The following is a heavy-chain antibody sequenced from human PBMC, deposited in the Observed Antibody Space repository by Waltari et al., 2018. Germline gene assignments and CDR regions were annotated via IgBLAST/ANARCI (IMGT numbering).Heavy chain of an antibody. Sequence: EVLLLESGGGLVQPGGSLRLSCAASGFSFSSYVMSWVRQPPGKGLEWVSGMSGSGDDTYYADSVKGRFTVSRDNSKNTLYLQMPSLRVADTAVYYCAKGTAHYGMDVWGQGTTVTVSS. CDR2: MSGSGDDT. J-gene: IGHJ6*02. CDR3: AKGTAHYGMDV. V-gene: IGHV3-23*01. CDR1: GFSFSSYV. D-gene: IGHD2-8*02.